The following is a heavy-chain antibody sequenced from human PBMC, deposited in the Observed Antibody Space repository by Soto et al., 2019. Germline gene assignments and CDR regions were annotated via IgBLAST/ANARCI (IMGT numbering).Heavy chain of an antibody. Sequence: QVHLVQSGAEVKKPGASVKVSCKASGYSLTTYYMHWVRQAPGEGLEWMGRIDPSGTSTTYALKCQGRVTMRRDTATSTCYLEVTRLRSEDTALDFCARDPGRYCDAGSCYYFDYWGQGTLVSVSS. CDR3: ARDPGRYCDAGSCYYFDY. CDR2: IDPSGTST. D-gene: IGHD2-15*01. V-gene: IGHV1-46*01. J-gene: IGHJ4*02. CDR1: GYSLTTYY.